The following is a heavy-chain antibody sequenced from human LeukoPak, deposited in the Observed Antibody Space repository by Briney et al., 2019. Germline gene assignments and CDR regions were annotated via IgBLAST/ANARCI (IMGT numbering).Heavy chain of an antibody. J-gene: IGHJ4*02. D-gene: IGHD2-21*01. V-gene: IGHV3-23*01. CDR1: GFTFSSYA. CDR3: AKGVSTLGEN. CDR2: ISVSGGST. Sequence: GGSLRLSCAASGFTFSSYAMSWARQAPGKGLEWVSGISVSGGSTYYVDSVKGRFTISRDNSKNTLYLQMNSLRAEDTAVYYCAKGVSTLGENWGQGTLVTVSS.